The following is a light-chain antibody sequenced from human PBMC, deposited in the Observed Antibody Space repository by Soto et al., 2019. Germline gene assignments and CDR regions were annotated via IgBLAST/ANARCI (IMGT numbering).Light chain of an antibody. CDR1: QSVGNF. V-gene: IGKV3-11*01. J-gene: IGKJ3*01. CDR3: LQKYFYPFT. Sequence: EIVLAQSPATLSLSPGERATLSCRASQSVGNFLAWYQHRPGQAPRLLILNASTRATGIPPRFSGSGSGTDFTLTISRLEPEDFATYYCLQKYFYPFTFGPGTKVDIK. CDR2: NAS.